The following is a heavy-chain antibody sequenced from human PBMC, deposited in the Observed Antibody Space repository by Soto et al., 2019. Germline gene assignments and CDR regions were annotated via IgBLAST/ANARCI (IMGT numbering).Heavy chain of an antibody. CDR1: GGSISSGGYY. CDR3: ARFPYSINWFDP. Sequence: SETLSLTCTVAGGSISSGGYYWSWIRQHPGKGLEWIGYIYYSGSTYYNPSLKSRVTISVDTSKNQFSLKLSSVTAADTAVYSCARFPYSINWFDPWGQGTLVTVSS. J-gene: IGHJ5*02. V-gene: IGHV4-31*03. CDR2: IYYSGST. D-gene: IGHD5-18*01.